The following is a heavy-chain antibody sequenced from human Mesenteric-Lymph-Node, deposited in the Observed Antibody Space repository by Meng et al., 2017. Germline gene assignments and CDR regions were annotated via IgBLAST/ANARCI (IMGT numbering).Heavy chain of an antibody. J-gene: IGHJ3*02. CDR2: IFHSGST. CDR1: GYSISSGYY. Sequence: SETLSLTCTVSGYSISSGYYWSWIRQPPGKGLERIGNIFHSGSTYYNSSLKSRVTISVDTSKNQFSLKLSSVTAADTAVYYCAREWSAFDIWGRGTMVTVSS. CDR3: AREWSAFDI. D-gene: IGHD3-3*01. V-gene: IGHV4-38-2*02.